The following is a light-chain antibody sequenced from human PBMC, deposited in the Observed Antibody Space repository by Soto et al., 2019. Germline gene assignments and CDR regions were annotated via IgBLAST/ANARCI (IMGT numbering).Light chain of an antibody. V-gene: IGKV1-39*01. CDR1: QYIGIY. Sequence: DIQMTQYTSSLSASVGDRVTITCRASQYIGIYLNWYQKKPGKAPKVLIHAASRVQSGVPSTFSASGSGTDFALTISSLQPEDFATYYCHQTYANPWTFGQGTKVDIK. CDR2: AAS. J-gene: IGKJ1*01. CDR3: HQTYANPWT.